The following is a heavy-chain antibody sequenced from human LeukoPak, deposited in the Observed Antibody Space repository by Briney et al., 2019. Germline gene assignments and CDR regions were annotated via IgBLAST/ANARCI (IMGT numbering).Heavy chain of an antibody. CDR3: ARAYSSSWCDAFDI. D-gene: IGHD6-13*01. Sequence: GSLRLSCAASGFTFSGSAMHWVRQPPGKGLEWIGDINHSGGTNYIPSLKSRVTISVDTSKNQFSLRLTSVTAADTAVYYCARAYSSSWCDAFDIWGQGTMVTVSS. V-gene: IGHV4-34*01. CDR2: INHSGGT. CDR1: GFTFSGSA. J-gene: IGHJ3*02.